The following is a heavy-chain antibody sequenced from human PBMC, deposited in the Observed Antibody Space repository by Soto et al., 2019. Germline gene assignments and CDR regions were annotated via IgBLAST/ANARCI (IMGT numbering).Heavy chain of an antibody. CDR2: IYYSGRT. CDR1: GDSISSYY. D-gene: IGHD2-15*01. CDR3: ARGHLGITTTGTWYDFDY. Sequence: QVQLQESGPRLVKPSETLSLTCTVSGDSISSYYWTWIRQPPGKGLEYIGYIYYSGRTYYNPSLKSLVTISVDTSKNQFSLKLSSVTAADTAVYYCARGHLGITTTGTWYDFDYWGQGTLVTVSS. J-gene: IGHJ4*02. V-gene: IGHV4-59*01.